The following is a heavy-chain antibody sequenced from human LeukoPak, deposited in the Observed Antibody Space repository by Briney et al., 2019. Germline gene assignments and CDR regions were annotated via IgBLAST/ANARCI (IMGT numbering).Heavy chain of an antibody. Sequence: PGGSQRLSCAASGFTFSSYNMNWVRQAPGKGLEWVSYISSTGRSIDYADSVKGRFTISRDNAKNSLYLQMNSLRAEDTAVYYCVSGPLYYYDSSGYYDYFDYWGQGTLVTVSS. CDR2: ISSTGRSI. D-gene: IGHD3-22*01. V-gene: IGHV3-48*04. J-gene: IGHJ4*02. CDR1: GFTFSSYN. CDR3: VSGPLYYYDSSGYYDYFDY.